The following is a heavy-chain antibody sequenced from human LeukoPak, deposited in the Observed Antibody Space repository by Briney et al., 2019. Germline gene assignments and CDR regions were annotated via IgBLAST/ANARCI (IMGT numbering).Heavy chain of an antibody. CDR1: GFTFSSYS. CDR2: ISSSSSTI. CDR3: ARSFYDFLNGPYEEAFDM. V-gene: IGHV3-48*01. D-gene: IGHD3-3*01. J-gene: IGHJ3*02. Sequence: PGGSLRLSCAASGFTFSSYSMNWVRQAPGKGLGWVSYISSSSSTIYYADSVKGRFTISRDNAKNSLYLQMNSLRAEDTAVYYCARSFYDFLNGPYEEAFDMWGQGTMVTVSS.